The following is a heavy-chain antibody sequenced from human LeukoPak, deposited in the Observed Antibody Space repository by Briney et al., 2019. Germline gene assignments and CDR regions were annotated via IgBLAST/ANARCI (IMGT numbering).Heavy chain of an antibody. CDR2: INHSGST. CDR1: GVSFSGYY. Sequence: SETLSLTCAVYGVSFSGYYWSWIRQPPGKGLEWIGEINHSGSTNYNPSLKSRVTISVDTPKNQFSLKLSSVTAADTAVYYCARGGRGITIFGVVIIGPEFDYWGQGTLVTVSS. D-gene: IGHD3-3*01. V-gene: IGHV4-34*01. CDR3: ARGGRGITIFGVVIIGPEFDY. J-gene: IGHJ4*02.